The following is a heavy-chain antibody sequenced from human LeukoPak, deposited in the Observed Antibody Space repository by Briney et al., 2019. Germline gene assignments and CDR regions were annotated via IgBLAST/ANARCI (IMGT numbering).Heavy chain of an antibody. V-gene: IGHV3-33*06. D-gene: IGHD4-23*01. CDR1: GFTFSSYG. CDR3: AKEGGNSEGYYYYMDV. Sequence: PGRSLRLSCAASGFTFSSYGMHWVRQAPGKGLEWVAVIWYDGSNKYYADSVKGRFTISRDNSKNTLYLQMNSLRAEDTAVYYCAKEGGNSEGYYYYMDVWGKGTTVTVSS. CDR2: IWYDGSNK. J-gene: IGHJ6*03.